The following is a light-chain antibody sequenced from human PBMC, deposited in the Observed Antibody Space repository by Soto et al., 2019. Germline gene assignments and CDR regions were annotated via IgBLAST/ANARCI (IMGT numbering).Light chain of an antibody. CDR2: GAS. Sequence: EMVLTQSPATLSLSAGDRSTLSCRASQSVSNNYLAWYQQKPGQAPRLLIYGASNRATGIPDRFSGSGSGTDFTLTISRLEPEDFAVYYCQQSGSSGTFGQGTKVDIK. CDR1: QSVSNNY. V-gene: IGKV3-20*01. CDR3: QQSGSSGT. J-gene: IGKJ1*01.